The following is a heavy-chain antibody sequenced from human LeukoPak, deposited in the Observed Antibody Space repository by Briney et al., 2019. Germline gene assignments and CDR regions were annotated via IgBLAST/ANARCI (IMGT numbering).Heavy chain of an antibody. D-gene: IGHD2-21*02. CDR1: GGSISSGGYY. CDR2: IYYSGST. J-gene: IGHJ6*02. V-gene: IGHV4-31*03. Sequence: SQTLSLTCTVSGGSISSGGYYWSWLRQHPGKGLEWIGYIYYSGSTYYNPSLKSRVTISVDTSKNQFSLKLSSVTAADTAVYYCARWVVTAGYYYYGMDVWGQGTTVTVSS. CDR3: ARWVVTAGYYYYGMDV.